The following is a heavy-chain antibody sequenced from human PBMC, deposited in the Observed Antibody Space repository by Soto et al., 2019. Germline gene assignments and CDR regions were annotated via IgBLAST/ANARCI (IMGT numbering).Heavy chain of an antibody. CDR1: GGSISSGDY. V-gene: IGHV4-30-4*01. D-gene: IGHD5-12*01. Sequence: QVQLQESGPGLVKPSQTLSLTCTVSGGSISSGDYWSWIRQPPGKGLEWIGYIYYSGSTYYNPSLKSRVTISVDTSKNQFSLKLSSVTAADTAVYYCAGGYSGYDHWGQGTLVTVSS. CDR3: AGGYSGYDH. J-gene: IGHJ5*02. CDR2: IYYSGST.